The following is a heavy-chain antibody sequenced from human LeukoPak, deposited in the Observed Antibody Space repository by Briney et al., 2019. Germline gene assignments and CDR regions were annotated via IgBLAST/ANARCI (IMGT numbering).Heavy chain of an antibody. CDR3: ARGWRITMVRGVRGLFDY. D-gene: IGHD3-10*01. Sequence: PSETLSLTCAVYGGSFSGYYWSWIRQPPGKGLEWIGEINHRGSTNYNPSPKSRVTISVDTSKNQFSLKLSSVTAADTAVYYCARGWRITMVRGVRGLFDYWGKGTTVTVSS. CDR2: INHRGST. J-gene: IGHJ6*04. CDR1: GGSFSGYY. V-gene: IGHV4-34*01.